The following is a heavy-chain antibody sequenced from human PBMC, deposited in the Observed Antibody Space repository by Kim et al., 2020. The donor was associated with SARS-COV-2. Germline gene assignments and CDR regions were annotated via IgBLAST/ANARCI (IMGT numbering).Heavy chain of an antibody. CDR2: INHSGST. CDR3: ARGTSGGWLQYRYFDY. J-gene: IGHJ4*03. D-gene: IGHD5-12*01. CDR1: GGSFSGYY. Sequence: SETLSLTCAVYGGSFSGYYWSWIRQPPGKGLEWIGEINHSGSTNYNPSLKSRVTISVDTSKNQFSLKLSSVTAADTAVYYCARGTSGGWLQYRYFDYWG. V-gene: IGHV4-34*01.